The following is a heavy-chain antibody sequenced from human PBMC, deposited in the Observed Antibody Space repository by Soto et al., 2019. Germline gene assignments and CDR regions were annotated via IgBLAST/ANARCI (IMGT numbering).Heavy chain of an antibody. D-gene: IGHD3-16*01. V-gene: IGHV3-23*01. CDR1: GFTFNNYA. CDR3: AKSPSSGPGGWFAP. Sequence: GGSLRLCCAASGFTFNNYAMNWVRQAPGKGLELVSGITVSGSSTYYAESVKGRFTISRDNSKNTLYLEMNSLRAEDSALYYCAKSPSSGPGGWFAPWAQGTLVTASS. J-gene: IGHJ5*02. CDR2: ITVSGSST.